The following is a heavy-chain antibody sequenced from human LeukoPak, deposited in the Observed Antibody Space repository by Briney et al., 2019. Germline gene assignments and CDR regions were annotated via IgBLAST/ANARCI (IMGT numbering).Heavy chain of an antibody. CDR2: ISAYNGNT. Sequence: ASVKVSCKASGYTFTSYAIHWVRQAPGQRLEWMGWISAYNGNTNYAQKLQGRVTMTTDTSTSTAYMELRSLRSDDTAAYYCARVFHTFLDYWGQGTLVTVSS. CDR1: GYTFTSYA. D-gene: IGHD2/OR15-2a*01. J-gene: IGHJ4*02. CDR3: ARVFHTFLDY. V-gene: IGHV1-18*01.